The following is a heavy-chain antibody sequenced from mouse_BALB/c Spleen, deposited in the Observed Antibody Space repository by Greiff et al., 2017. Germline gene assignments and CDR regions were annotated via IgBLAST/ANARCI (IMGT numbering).Heavy chain of an antibody. CDR2: ISDGGSYT. CDR3: ARDRHYGNYRYYAMDY. J-gene: IGHJ4*01. CDR1: GFTFSDYY. V-gene: IGHV5-4*02. Sequence: VQLKESGGGLVKPGGSLKLSCAASGFTFSDYYMYWVRQTPEKRLEWVATISDGGSYTYYPDSVKGRFTISRDNAKNNLYLQMSSLKSEDTSMYYCARDRHYGNYRYYAMDYWGQGTSVTVSS. D-gene: IGHD2-1*01.